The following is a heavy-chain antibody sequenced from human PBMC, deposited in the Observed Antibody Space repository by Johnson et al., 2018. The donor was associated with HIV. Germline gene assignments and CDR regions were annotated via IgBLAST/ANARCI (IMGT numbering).Heavy chain of an antibody. CDR3: ARDKGHAFDI. CDR2: INEDGSEI. CDR1: GFIFSNYW. J-gene: IGHJ3*02. Sequence: VQLVESGGGLVQPGGSLRLSCAASGFIFSNYWMSWVHQAPGKGLEWVANINEDGSEIYYVDSVKGRFAISRDNSKNTLYLQINGLRAEDTAVYYCARDKGHAFDIWGQGTMVTVSS. V-gene: IGHV3-7*01.